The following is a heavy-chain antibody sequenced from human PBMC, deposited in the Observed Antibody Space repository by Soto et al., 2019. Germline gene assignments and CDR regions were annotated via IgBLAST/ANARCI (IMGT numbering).Heavy chain of an antibody. Sequence: GRPLRLSCAASGFAFSDPYMSWIRQAPGKGLEWISYISSSGSTIYYADSVKGRFTISRDNAKKSLYLQMDSLTADDTAVYYCARGGASVTTPFDYWGQGTQVTVSS. D-gene: IGHD4-17*01. CDR3: ARGGASVTTPFDY. CDR2: ISSSGSTI. CDR1: GFAFSDPY. V-gene: IGHV3-11*01. J-gene: IGHJ4*02.